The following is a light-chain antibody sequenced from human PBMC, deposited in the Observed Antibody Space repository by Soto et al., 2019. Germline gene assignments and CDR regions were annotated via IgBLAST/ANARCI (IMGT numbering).Light chain of an antibody. CDR2: GNS. V-gene: IGLV1-40*01. CDR3: QSYGSSLSGSGV. J-gene: IGLJ2*01. Sequence: QSVLTQPPSVSGAPGQRVTISCTGSSSNIGAGYDVHWYQQLPGTAPKLLIYGNSNRPSGVPDRFSGSKSGTSASLAITGLQAEDDADYYCQSYGSSLSGSGVFGGGTKLTVL. CDR1: SSNIGAGYD.